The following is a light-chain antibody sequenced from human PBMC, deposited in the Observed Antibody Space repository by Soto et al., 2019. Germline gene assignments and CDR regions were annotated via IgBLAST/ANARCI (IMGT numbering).Light chain of an antibody. Sequence: EIVMTQSPATLAVSPGERASLSCRASQSVSSNLAWYQQKPGQAPRLLIYGASSRATGIPDRFSGSGSGADFTLTISRLEPEDFAVYYCQQRSNWLTFGQGTKVDIK. CDR1: QSVSSN. V-gene: IGKV3D-20*02. CDR3: QQRSNWLT. J-gene: IGKJ1*01. CDR2: GAS.